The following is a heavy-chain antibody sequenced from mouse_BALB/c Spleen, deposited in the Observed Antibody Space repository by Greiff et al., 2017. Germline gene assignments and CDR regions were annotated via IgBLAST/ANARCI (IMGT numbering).Heavy chain of an antibody. Sequence: DVKLVESGGGLVQPGGSRKLSCAASGFTFSSFGMHWVRQAPEKGLEWVAYISSGSSTIYYADTVKGRFTISRDNPKNTLFLQMTSLRSEDTAMYYCARWGANWALYAMDYRGQGTSVTVSS. CDR3: ARWGANWALYAMDY. V-gene: IGHV5-17*02. CDR2: ISSGSSTI. J-gene: IGHJ4*01. CDR1: GFTFSSFG. D-gene: IGHD4-1*01.